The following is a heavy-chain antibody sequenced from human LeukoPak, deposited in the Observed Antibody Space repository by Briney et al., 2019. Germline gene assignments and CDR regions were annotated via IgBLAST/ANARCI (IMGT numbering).Heavy chain of an antibody. V-gene: IGHV4-59*08. Sequence: SQPMSLTSILSGGSMTSHNWHWLRPPPGKGLGWIGYISYNGSPDYNPSFKSRVTMSVDTSQGQFSLRLSSVTAADTAVYYCARFRGTSSWHQEVFDYWGQGAPVTVSS. CDR2: ISYNGSP. J-gene: IGHJ4*02. CDR1: GGSMTSHN. CDR3: ARFRGTSSWHQEVFDY. D-gene: IGHD2-15*01.